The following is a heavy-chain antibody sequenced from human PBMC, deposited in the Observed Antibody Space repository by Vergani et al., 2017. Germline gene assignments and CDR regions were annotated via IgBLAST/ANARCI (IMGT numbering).Heavy chain of an antibody. J-gene: IGHJ4*02. CDR3: ASKRGACRAAYCHSYDF. V-gene: IGHV4-39*01. CDR1: GDSVISTDYH. CDR2: MDYSGST. Sequence: QVQLQESGPGLVKPSETLSLTRPVSGDSVISTDYHWGWIRQPPGKGLEWIGRMDYSGSTSSNPSLESRISISFEPPKHQLSLRLTSVTAADTAVYYCASKRGACRAAYCHSYDFWGPGTLVGVSS. D-gene: IGHD2-15*01.